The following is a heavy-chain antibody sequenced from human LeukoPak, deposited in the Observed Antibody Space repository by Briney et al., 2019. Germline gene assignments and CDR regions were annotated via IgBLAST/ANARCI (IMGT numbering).Heavy chain of an antibody. CDR2: IIPILGIA. J-gene: IGHJ6*02. V-gene: IGHV1-69*04. CDR1: GGTFRSYA. CDR3: ARNADWNYGGRGMYV. D-gene: IGHD1-7*01. Sequence: ASVKVSCRACGGTFRSYAISWVRQAPGQGLEWMGRIIPILGIANYAQKFQGRVTITADKSTSTAYMELSSLRSEDTAVYYCARNADWNYGGRGMYVWGQGTTVTVSS.